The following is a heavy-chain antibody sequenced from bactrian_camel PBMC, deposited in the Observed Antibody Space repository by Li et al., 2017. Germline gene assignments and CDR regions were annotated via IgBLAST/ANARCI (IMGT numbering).Heavy chain of an antibody. D-gene: IGHD2*01. V-gene: IGHV3S63*01. CDR2: FDTLGTT. J-gene: IGHJ4*01. CDR3: AIVWRSCSGGVPAPQAFDI. CDR1: GSNFDDSD. Sequence: HVQLVESGGGSAQPGGSLRLACEISGSNFDDSDQGWYRQAPGNECEGVASFDTLGTTSVAGRFTISKDNTKNTLYLQMNSLKPEDTAMYYCAIVWRSCSGGVPAPQAFDIWGQGTQVTVS.